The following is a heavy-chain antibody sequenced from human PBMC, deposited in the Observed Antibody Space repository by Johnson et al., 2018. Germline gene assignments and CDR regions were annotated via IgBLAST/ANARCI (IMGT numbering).Heavy chain of an antibody. CDR2: IWYDGSNK. CDR1: GFTFSSYG. CDR3: AKVVTMSSSEKHDAFDI. J-gene: IGHJ3*02. V-gene: IGHV3-33*06. Sequence: QVQLVQSGGGVVQPGRSLRLSCAASGFTFSSYGMHWVRQAPGKGLEWVAVIWYDGSNKYYADSVKGRFTISRDNSKNTLYLQMNSLRAGDTAVYYCAKVVTMSSSEKHDAFDIWGQGTMVTVSS. D-gene: IGHD3-22*01.